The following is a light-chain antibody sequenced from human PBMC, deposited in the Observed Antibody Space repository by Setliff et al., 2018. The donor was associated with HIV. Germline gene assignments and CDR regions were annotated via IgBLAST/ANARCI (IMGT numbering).Light chain of an antibody. V-gene: IGLV2-14*03. CDR3: CSYAGSTTYV. CDR1: SSDVGGYDY. Sequence: QSVLTQPASVSGSPGQSITISCTGTSSDVGGYDYVSWYQQLPGKAPKLIIYDVVKRSSGVSNRFSASKSGNTASLTISGLQAEDEADYYCCSYAGSTTYVFGTGTKVTVL. CDR2: DVV. J-gene: IGLJ1*01.